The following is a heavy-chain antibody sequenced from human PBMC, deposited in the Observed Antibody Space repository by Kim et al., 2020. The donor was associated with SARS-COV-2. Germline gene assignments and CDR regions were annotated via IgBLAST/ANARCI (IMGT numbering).Heavy chain of an antibody. J-gene: IGHJ4*02. Sequence: ASVKVSCKASGYTFTSNHMHWVRQAPGQGLEWMGIINPSGGSTTYAQKFQGRVTMTRDTSTTTDYMELSSLTSEDTAVHYCARDFHGSWTIDYWGQGTLV. CDR1: GYTFTSNH. D-gene: IGHD2-15*01. CDR2: INPSGGST. CDR3: ARDFHGSWTIDY. V-gene: IGHV1-46*01.